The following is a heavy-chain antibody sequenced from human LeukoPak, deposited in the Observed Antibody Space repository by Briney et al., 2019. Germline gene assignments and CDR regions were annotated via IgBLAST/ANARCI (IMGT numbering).Heavy chain of an antibody. CDR2: IGIRGDT. D-gene: IGHD6-19*01. J-gene: IGHJ4*02. Sequence: GGSLRLSCAASGFAFIDYDMHWVRQVIGKGLEWVSAIGIRGDTHYSGSVKGRFTISRENAESSLYLQMNSLRAEDTAVYYCARGGIQVSGIDEFDYWGQGTLVTVSS. CDR1: GFAFIDYD. V-gene: IGHV3-13*01. CDR3: ARGGIQVSGIDEFDY.